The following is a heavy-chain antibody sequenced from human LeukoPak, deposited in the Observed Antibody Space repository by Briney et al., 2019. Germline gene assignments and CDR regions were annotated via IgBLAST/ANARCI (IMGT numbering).Heavy chain of an antibody. CDR1: GFTVSSNY. V-gene: IGHV3-53*04. J-gene: IGHJ6*02. CDR2: IYSGGST. CDR3: ARDRSIAVAGPDYYYYGMDV. D-gene: IGHD6-19*01. Sequence: GGSLRLSCAASGFTVSSNYMSWVRQAPGKGLEWVSVIYSGGSTYYADSVKGRFTISRHNSKNTLYLQMNSLRAEDTAVYYRARDRSIAVAGPDYYYYGMDVWGQGTTVTVSS.